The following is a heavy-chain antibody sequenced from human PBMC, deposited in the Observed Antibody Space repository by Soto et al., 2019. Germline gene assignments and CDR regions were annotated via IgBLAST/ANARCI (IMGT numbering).Heavy chain of an antibody. V-gene: IGHV5-51*01. CDR1: GYSFTGYW. J-gene: IGHJ6*02. CDR2: IYPGDSDT. D-gene: IGHD2-8*01. Sequence: PGESLKISCKGSGYSFTGYWITWVRQMPGKGLEWMGIIYPGDSDTRYSPSFQGQVTISADKSISTAYLQWSSLKASDTAMYYCAKSMAPGNYFYYGMDVWGQGTTVTVSS. CDR3: AKSMAPGNYFYYGMDV.